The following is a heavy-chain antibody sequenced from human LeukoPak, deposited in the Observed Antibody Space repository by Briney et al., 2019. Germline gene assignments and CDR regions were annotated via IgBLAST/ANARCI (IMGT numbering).Heavy chain of an antibody. V-gene: IGHV3-21*01. CDR2: ISSSSSYI. CDR1: GFTFISYS. CDR3: ARALEGVVRPFDY. J-gene: IGHJ4*02. D-gene: IGHD2-15*01. Sequence: GGSLRLSCAASGFTFISYSMNWVRQAPGRGLECVSPISSSSSYIYYADSVKGRFTISRDNAKNSLYLQMNSLRAEDTAVYYCARALEGVVRPFDYWGQGTLVTVSS.